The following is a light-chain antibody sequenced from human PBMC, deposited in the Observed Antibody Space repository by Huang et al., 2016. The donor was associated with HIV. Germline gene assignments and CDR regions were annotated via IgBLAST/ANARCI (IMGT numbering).Light chain of an antibody. J-gene: IGKJ1*01. V-gene: IGKV3-15*01. CDR3: QQYSNWPPWT. CDR1: QSITVN. Sequence: TQSPDTLSVSPGERAILSCRASQSITVNLAWYQQRPGQPPRLLSYDASTRATGIPARFSGWGSGTEFTLFIHSVQSEDFALYYCQQYSNWPPWTFCQGTTVDI. CDR2: DAS.